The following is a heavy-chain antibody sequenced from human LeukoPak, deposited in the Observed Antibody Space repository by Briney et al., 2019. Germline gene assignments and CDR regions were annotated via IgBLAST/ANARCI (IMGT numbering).Heavy chain of an antibody. CDR1: GGTFSSYA. CDR3: ARAPTPPGDGMAV. V-gene: IGHV1-69*13. J-gene: IGHJ6*02. CDR2: IIPIFGTA. Sequence: ASVKVSCKASGGTFSSYAISWVRQAPGQGLEWMGGIIPIFGTANYAQKFQGRVTIPAAESTSTAYMELSSLRPKDPAVYYCARAPTPPGDGMAVWAQGPTVPVSS.